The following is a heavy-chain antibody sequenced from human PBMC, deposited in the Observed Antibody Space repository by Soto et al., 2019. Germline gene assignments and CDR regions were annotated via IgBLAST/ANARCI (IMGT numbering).Heavy chain of an antibody. CDR1: GFIFSDYY. J-gene: IGHJ4*02. CDR2: ISSSSSYT. V-gene: IGHV3-11*05. D-gene: IGHD6-13*01. Sequence: QVQLVESGGGLVKPGVSVRLSCAASGFIFSDYYMSWIRQAPGKGLEWVSYISSSSSYTNYADSVKGRFTISRDNAKNSLYLKIHRMRAEDTAVYYCARAKKGGAAAGTYDYWGQGTLVAVSS. CDR3: ARAKKGGAAAGTYDY.